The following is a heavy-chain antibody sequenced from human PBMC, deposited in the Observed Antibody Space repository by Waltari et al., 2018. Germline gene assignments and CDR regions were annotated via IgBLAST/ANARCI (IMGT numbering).Heavy chain of an antibody. CDR1: GGSISSGGYY. CDR3: ASRKGVGYMDV. V-gene: IGHV4-31*03. CDR2: IYYSGRS. D-gene: IGHD2-2*01. Sequence: QVQLQESGPGLVKPSQTLSLTCTVSGGSISSGGYYWRWIRQHPWKGLEWIGYIYYSGRSYYNPARKSRVTIALGPAKNRFSLKLGSVTAADTAVYYCASRKGVGYMDVWGKGTTVTVSS. J-gene: IGHJ6*03.